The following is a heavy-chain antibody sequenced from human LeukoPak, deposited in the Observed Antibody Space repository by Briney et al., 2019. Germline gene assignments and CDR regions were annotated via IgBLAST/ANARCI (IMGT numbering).Heavy chain of an antibody. V-gene: IGHV4-59*02. J-gene: IGHJ4*02. CDR3: ARSPYSSPN. CDR1: GGSVNGYY. D-gene: IGHD6-13*01. Sequence: SETLSLTCAVSGGSVNGYYWSWIRQTPGMGLEWIGYIYSSGDINYNPSLTSRLTMSVDTSNNQVSLKLSSVTAADTAVYFCARSPYSSPNWGQGTLVTVSS. CDR2: IYSSGDI.